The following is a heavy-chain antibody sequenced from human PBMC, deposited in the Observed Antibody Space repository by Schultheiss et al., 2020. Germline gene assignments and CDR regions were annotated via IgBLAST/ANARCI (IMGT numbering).Heavy chain of an antibody. V-gene: IGHV4-34*01. J-gene: IGHJ4*02. Sequence: SQTLSLTCAVYGGSFSGYYWSWIRQPPGKVPEWIGSVYYTGSTYYNPSLESRVTISIDTSKNEFSLKVNSVTAADTAVYYCTRGISTAGIHWGQGTLVTVSS. CDR3: TRGISTAGIH. CDR2: VYYTGST. D-gene: IGHD6-13*01. CDR1: GGSFSGYY.